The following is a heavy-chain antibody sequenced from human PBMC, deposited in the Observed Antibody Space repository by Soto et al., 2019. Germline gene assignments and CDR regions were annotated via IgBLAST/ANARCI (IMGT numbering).Heavy chain of an antibody. Sequence: GASVKVSCKASGFTFTSSAVQWVRQARGQRLEWIGWIVVGSGNTNYAQKFQERVTITRDMSISTAYMELSSLRSEDTAVYYCAASRGTEYYDFWSGYYTAHYYGMDVWGQGTTVTVSS. V-gene: IGHV1-58*01. CDR1: GFTFTSSA. D-gene: IGHD3-3*01. J-gene: IGHJ6*02. CDR2: IVVGSGNT. CDR3: AASRGTEYYDFWSGYYTAHYYGMDV.